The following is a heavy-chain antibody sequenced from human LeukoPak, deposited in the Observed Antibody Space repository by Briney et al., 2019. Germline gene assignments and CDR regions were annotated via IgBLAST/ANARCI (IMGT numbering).Heavy chain of an antibody. CDR3: ARDPGRMIAARANNAFDI. CDR2: IYTSGST. J-gene: IGHJ3*02. V-gene: IGHV4-4*07. D-gene: IGHD6-6*01. CDR1: GGSISSYY. Sequence: SETLSLTCTVSGGSISSYYWSWTRQPAGKGLEWIGRIYTSGSTNNNPSHKSRVTMSVDTSKNQISLKLSSVTAADTAVYYCARDPGRMIAARANNAFDIWGQGTMVTVSS.